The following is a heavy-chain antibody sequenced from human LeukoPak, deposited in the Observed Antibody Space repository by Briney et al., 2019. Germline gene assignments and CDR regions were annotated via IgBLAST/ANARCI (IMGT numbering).Heavy chain of an antibody. Sequence: SETLSLTCTASGGSISSSSYYWGWIRQPPGKGLEWIGSIYYSGSTYSNPSLKSRVTISVDTSKNQFSLKLSSVTAADTAVYYCARRGDSSSAYYYYYYMDAWGKGTTVTVSS. CDR1: GGSISSSSYY. D-gene: IGHD6-6*01. CDR3: ARRGDSSSAYYYYYYMDA. J-gene: IGHJ6*03. CDR2: IYYSGST. V-gene: IGHV4-39*01.